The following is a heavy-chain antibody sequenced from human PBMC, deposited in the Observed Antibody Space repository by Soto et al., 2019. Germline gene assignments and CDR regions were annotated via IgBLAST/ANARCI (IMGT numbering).Heavy chain of an antibody. CDR1: GGIFSSYA. CDR2: IIPIFGTA. Sequence: GASVKVSCKASGGIFSSYAISWLRQAPGQGLEWMGGIIPIFGTANYAQKFQGRVTITADKSTSTAYMELSSLRSEDTAVYYCAGRVVIIGDYYYYGMDVWGQGTTVTVSS. J-gene: IGHJ6*02. CDR3: AGRVVIIGDYYYYGMDV. V-gene: IGHV1-69*06. D-gene: IGHD3-3*01.